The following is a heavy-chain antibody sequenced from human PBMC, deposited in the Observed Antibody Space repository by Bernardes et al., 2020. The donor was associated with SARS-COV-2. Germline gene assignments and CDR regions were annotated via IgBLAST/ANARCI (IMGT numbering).Heavy chain of an antibody. CDR2: ISWNSGSI. J-gene: IGHJ4*02. CDR1: GFTFDDYA. Sequence: GGSLRLSCAASGFTFDDYAMHWVRQAPGKGLEWVSGISWNSGSIGYADSVKGRFTISRDNAKNSLYLQMNSLRAEDTALYYCASSFYYDSSGYFGYWGQGTLVTVSS. V-gene: IGHV3-9*01. CDR3: ASSFYYDSSGYFGY. D-gene: IGHD3-22*01.